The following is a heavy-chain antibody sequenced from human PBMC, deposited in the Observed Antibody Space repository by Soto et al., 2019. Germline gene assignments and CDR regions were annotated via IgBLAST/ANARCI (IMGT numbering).Heavy chain of an antibody. CDR3: ARDPRRGDDYGVY. Sequence: QVQLVESGGGVVQPGRSLRLSCAASGFTFSSYAMHWVRQAPGKGLEWVAVISYDGSNKYYADSVKGRFTISRDNSKNTLYLQMNSLRAEDTAVYYCARDPRRGDDYGVYWGQGTLVTVSS. V-gene: IGHV3-30-3*01. CDR2: ISYDGSNK. D-gene: IGHD3-10*01. J-gene: IGHJ4*02. CDR1: GFTFSSYA.